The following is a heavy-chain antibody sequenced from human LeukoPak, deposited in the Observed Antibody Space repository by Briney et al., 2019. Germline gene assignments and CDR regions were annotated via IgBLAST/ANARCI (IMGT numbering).Heavy chain of an antibody. D-gene: IGHD3-22*01. Sequence: GGSLRLSCVGSGFTFSKNGMHWVRQAPGKGLEWVAFIRYDGTNKFYAHSVRGRFTISRDDSKNILYLEMRNLTTDDTAVYYCARDFDDSAGHYHYLPDYWGQGILVTVSS. CDR2: IRYDGTNK. J-gene: IGHJ4*02. V-gene: IGHV3-30*02. CDR1: GFTFSKNG. CDR3: ARDFDDSAGHYHYLPDY.